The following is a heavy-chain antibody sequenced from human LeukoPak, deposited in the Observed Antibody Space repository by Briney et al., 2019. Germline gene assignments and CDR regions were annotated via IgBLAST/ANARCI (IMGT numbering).Heavy chain of an antibody. CDR1: GFSFSSYS. J-gene: IGHJ4*02. Sequence: GGSLRLSCVGSGFSFSSYSMIWVRQAPGKGLQWVANMKKDGSETNYGDSVKGRFTISRDNAKNSLYLQMNSLRAEDTAVYYCGRHRSGSGTYFIDHWGQGTLVSVSS. CDR3: GRHRSGSGTYFIDH. CDR2: MKKDGSET. V-gene: IGHV3-7*01. D-gene: IGHD3-10*01.